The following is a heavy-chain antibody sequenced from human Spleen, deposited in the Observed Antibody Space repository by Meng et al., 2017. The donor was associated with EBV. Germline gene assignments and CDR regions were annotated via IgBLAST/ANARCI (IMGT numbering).Heavy chain of an antibody. CDR1: GFPFDDYA. Sequence: VQLVWAGGCVGRPGGDLSLSCEASGFPFDDYAMSWVRQAPGKGLEGASDINWNGGSTNYADSVKGRFIISRDNAKNSLYLQMSSLRAEDTALYHCAREGGSYGLYDSWGQGTLVTVSS. D-gene: IGHD1-26*01. CDR2: INWNGGST. V-gene: IGHV3-20*01. J-gene: IGHJ4*02. CDR3: AREGGSYGLYDS.